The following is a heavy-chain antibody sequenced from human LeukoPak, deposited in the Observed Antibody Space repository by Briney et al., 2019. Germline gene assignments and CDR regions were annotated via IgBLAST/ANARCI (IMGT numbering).Heavy chain of an antibody. CDR1: GGSISSSSYY. CDR2: IYYSGST. V-gene: IGHV4-39*01. Sequence: SETLSLTCTVSGGSISSSSYYWGWIRQPPGKGLEWIGSIYYSGSTYYNPSLKSRVTISVDTSKNQFSLKLSSVTAADTAVYYCARSSKGIEMATIRFDPWGQGTLVTVSS. D-gene: IGHD5-24*01. J-gene: IGHJ5*02. CDR3: ARSSKGIEMATIRFDP.